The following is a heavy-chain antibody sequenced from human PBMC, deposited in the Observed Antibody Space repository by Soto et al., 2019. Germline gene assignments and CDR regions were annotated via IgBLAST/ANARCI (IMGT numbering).Heavy chain of an antibody. V-gene: IGHV1-24*01. J-gene: IGHJ3*01. Sequence: ASVKVSCKVSGYTLSELAIHWVRQVPGIGLEWMGSFDPEDGERFYTQKFQGRVTVTEDTSTHIAYMELTSLRSEDTAVYFCATVLAGAFGLWGQGTMVTVSS. D-gene: IGHD3-3*02. CDR1: GYTLSELA. CDR3: ATVLAGAFGL. CDR2: FDPEDGER.